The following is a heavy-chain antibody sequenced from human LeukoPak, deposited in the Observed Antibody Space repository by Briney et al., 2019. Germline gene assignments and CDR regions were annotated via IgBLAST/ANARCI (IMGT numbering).Heavy chain of an antibody. CDR3: AKVEYSSSSRIGFGYYFDY. V-gene: IGHV3-23*01. D-gene: IGHD6-13*01. J-gene: IGHJ4*02. Sequence: QPGGSLRLSCAASGFTFSSYAMSWVRQAPGKGLEWVSAISGSGGSTYYADSVKGRFTISRDNSKNTLYLQMNSLRAEDTAVYYCAKVEYSSSSRIGFGYYFDYWGQGTLVTVSS. CDR2: ISGSGGST. CDR1: GFTFSSYA.